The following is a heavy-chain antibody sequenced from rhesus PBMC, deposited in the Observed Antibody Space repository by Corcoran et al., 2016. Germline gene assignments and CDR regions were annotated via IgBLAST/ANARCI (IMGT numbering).Heavy chain of an antibody. J-gene: IGHJ4*01. Sequence: QVQLQESGPGLVTPSETLSLTCAVSGGSLSSRNWWSWLRQPSGKGLEWIGYISGSSGSTYYNPSLKSRVTISTDTSKNQFSLKLSSVTAADTAVYYCARDGQTGYYFDYWGQGVLVTVSS. CDR2: ISGSSGST. CDR1: GGSLSSRNW. CDR3: ARDGQTGYYFDY. V-gene: IGHV4-65*01. D-gene: IGHD2-2*01.